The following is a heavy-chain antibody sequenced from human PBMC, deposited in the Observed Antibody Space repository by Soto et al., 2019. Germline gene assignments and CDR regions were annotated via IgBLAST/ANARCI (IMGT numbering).Heavy chain of an antibody. D-gene: IGHD5-12*01. V-gene: IGHV6-1*01. CDR2: TYYRSKWYN. J-gene: IGHJ5*02. CDR3: ARDGGDAVGTASLFLDL. Sequence: SQTLSLTCGISGDSVSSDSAALNWIRQSPSGGLEWLGRTYYRSKWYNDYAVSVKGRININSDTSKNHFSLQLHSVTPEDTAMYFCARDGGDAVGTASLFLDLWGPGTLVTVSS. CDR1: GDSVSSDSAA.